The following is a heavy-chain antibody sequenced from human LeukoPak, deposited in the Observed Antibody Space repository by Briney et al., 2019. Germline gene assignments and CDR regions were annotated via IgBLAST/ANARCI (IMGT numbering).Heavy chain of an antibody. CDR2: ISPYNGNT. Sequence: ASVKVSCKASGYTFTNYDISWVRQAPGQGLEWMGWISPYNGNTNYAQKFQGRVTITADKSTSTAYMELSSLRSEDTAVYYCATRIFGVADFDYWGQRTLVTVSS. CDR1: GYTFTNYD. V-gene: IGHV1-18*01. J-gene: IGHJ4*02. CDR3: ATRIFGVADFDY. D-gene: IGHD3-3*01.